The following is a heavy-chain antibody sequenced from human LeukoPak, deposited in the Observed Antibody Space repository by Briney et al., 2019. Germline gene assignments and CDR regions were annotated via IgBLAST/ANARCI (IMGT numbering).Heavy chain of an antibody. CDR2: IYYSGST. CDR3: ARVDFWSGYRNFDY. CDR1: GGSISSYY. D-gene: IGHD3-3*01. Sequence: PSETLSLTCTVSGGSISSYYWSWIRQPPGKGLEWIGYIYYSGSTNYNPSPKSRVTISVDTSKNQFSLKLSSVTAADTAVYYCARVDFWSGYRNFDYWGQGTLVTVSS. J-gene: IGHJ4*02. V-gene: IGHV4-59*08.